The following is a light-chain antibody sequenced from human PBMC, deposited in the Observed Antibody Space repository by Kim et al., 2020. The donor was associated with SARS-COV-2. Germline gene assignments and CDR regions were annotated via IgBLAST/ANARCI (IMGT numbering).Light chain of an antibody. Sequence: GQSITISCTGTSSDVGSYNLVSWYQQHPGKAPKLMIYEVSKRPSGVSNRFSGSKSGSTASLTISGLQDEDEADYYCCSYARSSTYVFGSGTKVTVL. CDR2: EVS. CDR3: CSYARSSTYV. V-gene: IGLV2-23*02. CDR1: SSDVGSYNL. J-gene: IGLJ1*01.